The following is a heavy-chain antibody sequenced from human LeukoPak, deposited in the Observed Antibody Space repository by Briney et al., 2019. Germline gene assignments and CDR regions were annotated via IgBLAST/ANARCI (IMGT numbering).Heavy chain of an antibody. CDR2: ISYDGSNK. CDR1: GFTFSSYA. J-gene: IGHJ4*02. D-gene: IGHD6-25*01. CDR3: ARDPEQR. V-gene: IGHV3-30-3*01. Sequence: PGRSLRLSCAASGFTFSSYAMHWVRQAPGKGLEWVAAISYDGSNKYYADSVEGRFTISRDNSKNTLYLQMNSLRAEDTAVYYCARDPEQRWGQGTLVTVSS.